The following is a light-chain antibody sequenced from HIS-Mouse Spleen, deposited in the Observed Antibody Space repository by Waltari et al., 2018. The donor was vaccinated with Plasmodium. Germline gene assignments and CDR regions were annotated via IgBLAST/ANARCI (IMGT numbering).Light chain of an antibody. Sequence: SYELTQPSSVSVSPGQTARITCSGDVLAKKYARWVQQKPGQAPVRVIYKDSERPSGIHERFSGASSGTTVTLTISGAQVEDEADYYCYSAADNNLVFGGGTKLTVL. CDR3: YSAADNNLV. V-gene: IGLV3-27*01. CDR2: KDS. CDR1: VLAKKY. J-gene: IGLJ3*02.